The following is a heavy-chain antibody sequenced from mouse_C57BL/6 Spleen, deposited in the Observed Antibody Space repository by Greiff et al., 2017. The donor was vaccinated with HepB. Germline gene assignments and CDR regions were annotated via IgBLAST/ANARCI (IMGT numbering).Heavy chain of an antibody. CDR2: IYPSDSET. CDR1: GYTFTSYW. V-gene: IGHV1-61*01. CDR3: ARYYYGSPYAMDY. D-gene: IGHD1-1*01. J-gene: IGHJ4*01. Sequence: VQLQQPGAELVRPGSSVKLSCKASGYTFTSYWMDWVKQRPGQGLEWIGNIYPSDSETHYNQKFKDKATLTVDKSSSTAYMQLSSLTSEDSAVYYCARYYYGSPYAMDYWGQGTSVTVSS.